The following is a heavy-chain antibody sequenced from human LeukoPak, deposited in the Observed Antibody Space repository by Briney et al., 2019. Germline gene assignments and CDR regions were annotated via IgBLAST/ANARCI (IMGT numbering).Heavy chain of an antibody. CDR2: ISSSSSYI. CDR1: GFTFSSYS. D-gene: IGHD3-22*01. Sequence: GGSLRLSCAASGFTFSSYSMNWVRQAPGKGLEWVSSISSSSSYIYYADSVKGRFTISRDNAKNSLYLQMNSLRAEDTAVYYCARRFTMIVVTPSGLTHDTYFDYWGQGTLVTVSS. CDR3: ARRFTMIVVTPSGLTHDTYFDY. V-gene: IGHV3-21*01. J-gene: IGHJ4*02.